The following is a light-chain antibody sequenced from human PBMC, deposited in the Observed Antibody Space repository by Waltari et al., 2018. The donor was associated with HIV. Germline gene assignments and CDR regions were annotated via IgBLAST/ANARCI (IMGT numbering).Light chain of an antibody. Sequence: QSVLTQPPSASGTPGQRVTISCSGSRSNIASNTVNWYQQLPGTAPKLLIYSNNRRPSGFPDRFSGSKSGTSASLAISGLQSEDEADYYCAAWDDNLNGWVFGGGTKLTVL. J-gene: IGLJ3*02. CDR2: SNN. CDR1: RSNIASNT. CDR3: AAWDDNLNGWV. V-gene: IGLV1-44*01.